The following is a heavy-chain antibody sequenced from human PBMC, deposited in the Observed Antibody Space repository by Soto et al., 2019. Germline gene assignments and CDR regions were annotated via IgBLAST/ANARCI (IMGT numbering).Heavy chain of an antibody. V-gene: IGHV5-51*01. CDR2: IYPGDSDT. CDR3: ARDRTDSGYYTNWLDP. D-gene: IGHD3-22*01. J-gene: IGHJ5*02. CDR1: GYNFNHYW. Sequence: PGESLKISCKASGYNFNHYWIGWVRQVPGRGLEWMGIIYPGDSDTRYSPSFQGRVSISADKSLSTAFLQWRSLKASDTALYFCARDRTDSGYYTNWLDPWGQGTQVTVSS.